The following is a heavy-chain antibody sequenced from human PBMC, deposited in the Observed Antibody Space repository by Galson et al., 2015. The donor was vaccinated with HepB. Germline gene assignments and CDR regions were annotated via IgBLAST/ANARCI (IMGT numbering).Heavy chain of an antibody. CDR2: IAWDDDK. CDR3: ARIRSSYWYSVH. CDR1: GFSLSTSGMC. J-gene: IGHJ2*01. V-gene: IGHV2-70*01. Sequence: PALVKPTQTLTLTCTFSGFSLSTSGMCVSWIRQPPGKALEWLALIAWDDDKYYSTSLKTRLTISKDTSKNQVVLTMTNMDPVDIGTYCCARIRSSYWYSVHWGPGTLVTVSS.